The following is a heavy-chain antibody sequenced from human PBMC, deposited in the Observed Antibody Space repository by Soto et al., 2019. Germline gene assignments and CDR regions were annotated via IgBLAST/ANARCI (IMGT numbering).Heavy chain of an antibody. CDR3: ASARRGVWFDP. J-gene: IGHJ5*02. Sequence: LRLSCAASGFTFSSYWMHWVRQAPGKGLVWVSRINSDGSSTSYADPVKGRFTISRDNAKNTLYLQMNSLRAEDTAVYYCASARRGVWFDPWGQGTLVTVSS. CDR1: GFTFSSYW. V-gene: IGHV3-74*01. CDR2: INSDGSST.